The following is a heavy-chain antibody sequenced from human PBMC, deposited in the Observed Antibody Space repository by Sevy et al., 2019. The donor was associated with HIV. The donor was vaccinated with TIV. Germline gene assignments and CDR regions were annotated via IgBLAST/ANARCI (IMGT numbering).Heavy chain of an antibody. Sequence: GGSLRLSCAASGFTFSLYWMTWVRQAPGKGLEWVANIRQDGSEKYYVNSVKGRFTISRDNAKNSLFLQMNSLRAEDTALYFCARAPQWLSYAFDIWGRGTLVTVSS. CDR2: IRQDGSEK. CDR1: GFTFSLYW. D-gene: IGHD3-22*01. J-gene: IGHJ2*01. CDR3: ARAPQWLSYAFDI. V-gene: IGHV3-7*04.